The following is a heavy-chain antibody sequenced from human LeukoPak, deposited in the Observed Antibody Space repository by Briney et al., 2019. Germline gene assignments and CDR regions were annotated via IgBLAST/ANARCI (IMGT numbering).Heavy chain of an antibody. CDR1: GGTFSSYA. D-gene: IGHD3-9*01. J-gene: IGHJ5*02. V-gene: IGHV1-69*13. CDR3: ARDHPIRYLGFDP. CDR2: IIPIFGTA. Sequence: ASVKVSCKASGGTFSSYAISWVRQASGQGLEWMGGIIPIFGTANYAQKFQGRVTITADESTSTAYMELSSLRSEDTAVHYCARDHPIRYLGFDPWGQGTLVTVSS.